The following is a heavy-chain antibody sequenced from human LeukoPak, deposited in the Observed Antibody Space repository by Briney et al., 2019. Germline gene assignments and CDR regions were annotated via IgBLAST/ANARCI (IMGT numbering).Heavy chain of an antibody. Sequence: ASVKVSCKASGYNFNSYGLSWVRQAPGQGLEWMGWISAYDNNTNYEQKSQDRLTVTTDTSTSTLYMELRSLRSDDTAVYYCARARLPNAYFDYWGQGTLVTVSS. J-gene: IGHJ4*02. CDR2: ISAYDNNT. D-gene: IGHD4-11*01. V-gene: IGHV1-18*01. CDR3: ARARLPNAYFDY. CDR1: GYNFNSYG.